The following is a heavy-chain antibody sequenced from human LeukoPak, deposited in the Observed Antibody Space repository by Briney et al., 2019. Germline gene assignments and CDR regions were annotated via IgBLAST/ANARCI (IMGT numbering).Heavy chain of an antibody. V-gene: IGHV3-21*01. J-gene: IGHJ4*02. D-gene: IGHD3-10*01. CDR2: ISSSSSYI. CDR1: GLTFSSYS. Sequence: PGGSLRLSCAASGLTFSSYSMNWVRQAPGKGLEWVSSISSSSSYIYYADSVKGRFTISRDNAKNSLYLQMNSLRAEDTAVYYCARPLDTYYYGSGSYRLDYWGQGTLVTVSS. CDR3: ARPLDTYYYGSGSYRLDY.